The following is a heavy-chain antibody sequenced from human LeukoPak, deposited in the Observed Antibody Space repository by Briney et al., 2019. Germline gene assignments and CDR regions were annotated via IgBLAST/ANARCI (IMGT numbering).Heavy chain of an antibody. D-gene: IGHD6-13*01. J-gene: IGHJ6*02. V-gene: IGHV1-69*13. CDR1: GGTFSSYA. Sequence: SVKVSCKASGGTFSSYAINWVRQAPGQGLEWMGGIIPIFGAANYAQKFQGRITITADESTSTAYMELGSLRSEDTAVYYCARGRHAAAGSYPIWGQGTTVTVSS. CDR2: IIPIFGAA. CDR3: ARGRHAAAGSYPI.